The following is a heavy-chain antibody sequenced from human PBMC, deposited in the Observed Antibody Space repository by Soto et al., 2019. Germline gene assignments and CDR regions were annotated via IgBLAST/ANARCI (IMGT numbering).Heavy chain of an antibody. CDR3: ARVVDDYIWGSYRFGYMDV. V-gene: IGHV3-21*01. CDR1: GFTFSSYS. J-gene: IGHJ6*03. Sequence: GGSLRLSCAASGFTFSSYSMNWVRQAPGKGLEWVSSISSSSSYIYYADSVKGRFTISRDNAKNSLYLQMNSLRAEDTAVYYCARVVDDYIWGSYRFGYMDVWGKGTTVTVSS. CDR2: ISSSSSYI. D-gene: IGHD3-16*02.